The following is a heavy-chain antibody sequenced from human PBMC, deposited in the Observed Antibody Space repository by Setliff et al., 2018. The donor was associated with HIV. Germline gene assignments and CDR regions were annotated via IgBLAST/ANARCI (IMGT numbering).Heavy chain of an antibody. CDR2: INPGGGST. Sequence: GASVKVSCKASGYTFTSYYMHWVRQAPGQGLEWMGIINPGGGSTSYAQKFQGRVTFTADRSTSTAYMELSSLRSEDTAVYYCARVNSDAFDVWGQGTKVTVSS. V-gene: IGHV1-46*01. CDR1: GYTFTSYY. CDR3: ARVNSDAFDV. J-gene: IGHJ3*01.